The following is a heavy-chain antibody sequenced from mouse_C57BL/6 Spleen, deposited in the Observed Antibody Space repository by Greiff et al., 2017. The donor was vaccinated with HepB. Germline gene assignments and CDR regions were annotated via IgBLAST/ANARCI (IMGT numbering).Heavy chain of an antibody. V-gene: IGHV1-4*01. D-gene: IGHD2-4*01. CDR1: GYTFTSYT. CDR2: INPSSGYT. CDR3: ARAYYDYEGAMDY. Sequence: VQLQQSGAELARPGASVKMSCKASGYTFTSYTMHWVKQRPGQGLEWIGYINPSSGYTKYNQKFKDKATLTADKSSSTAYMQLSSLTSEDSAVYYGARAYYDYEGAMDYWGQGTSVTVSS. J-gene: IGHJ4*01.